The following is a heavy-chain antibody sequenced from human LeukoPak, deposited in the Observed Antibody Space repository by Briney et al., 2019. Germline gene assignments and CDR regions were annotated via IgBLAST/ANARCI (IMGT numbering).Heavy chain of an antibody. CDR3: TRGSKAYDY. D-gene: IGHD2-21*01. CDR2: INHSGST. CDR1: GGSFSGYY. J-gene: IGHJ4*02. V-gene: IGHV4-34*01. Sequence: PSETLSLTCAVYGGSFSGYYWSWIRQPPGKGLEWIGEINHSGSTNYNPSLKSRVTISVDTSKNQFSLKLSPVTAADTAVYYCTRGSKAYDYWGQGTLVTVSS.